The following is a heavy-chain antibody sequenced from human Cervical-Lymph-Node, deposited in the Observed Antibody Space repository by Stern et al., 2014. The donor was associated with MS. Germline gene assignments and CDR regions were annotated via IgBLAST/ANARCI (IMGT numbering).Heavy chain of an antibody. CDR2: INPSGDST. Sequence: QVQLVQSGAEVKKPGASVRFSCKAPGYKFTNYYIHWMRQAPGQGPEWMGMINPSGDSTTYAQKFQGRVTMTRDTSTSTVYMELSRLRSEDAAVYYCASGRLGYWGQGTQVTVSS. V-gene: IGHV1-46*01. CDR1: GYKFTNYY. J-gene: IGHJ4*02. CDR3: ASGRLGY.